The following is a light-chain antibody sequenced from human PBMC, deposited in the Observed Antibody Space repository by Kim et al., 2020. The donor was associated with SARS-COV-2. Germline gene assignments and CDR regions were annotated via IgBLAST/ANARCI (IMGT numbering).Light chain of an antibody. CDR2: AAS. J-gene: IGKJ5*01. Sequence: SVGDRVIITCRTSQSISSHLNWYQQKPGKAPKLLIFAASSLQSGVLSRFSGSGSGTDFTLTITTLQPEDFATYYCQQGYSSPQITFGQGTRLEIK. V-gene: IGKV1-39*01. CDR1: QSISSH. CDR3: QQGYSSPQIT.